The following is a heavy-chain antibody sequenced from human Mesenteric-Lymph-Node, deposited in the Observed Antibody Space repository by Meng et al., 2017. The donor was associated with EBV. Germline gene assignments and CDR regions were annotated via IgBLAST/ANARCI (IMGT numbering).Heavy chain of an antibody. CDR3: ARDLGYSGYYPAY. V-gene: IGHV4-61*01. CDR2: MYYSGIT. D-gene: IGHD5-12*01. J-gene: IGHJ4*02. CDR1: GDSVSSGSKY. Sequence: QGRLQESGPGLVKPSEALSLTCTVSGDSVSSGSKYWSWIRQSPGKGLEWIGYMYYSGITKYNPSLKSRVTISVDTSKNQFSLKLSSVTAADTALYYCARDLGYSGYYPAYWGQGTLVTVSS.